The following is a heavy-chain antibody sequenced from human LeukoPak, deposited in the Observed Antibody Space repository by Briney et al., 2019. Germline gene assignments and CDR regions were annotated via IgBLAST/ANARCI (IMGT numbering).Heavy chain of an antibody. Sequence: GGSLRLSCAASGFTFSNYGMNWVRQAPGKGLEGFSSITSSGTYTYYADSVKGRFTISRDNAKNSLYLQMNSLRAEDTAVYYCARGPLIAVAGTSAFDLWGQGTMVTVSS. CDR1: GFTFSNYG. V-gene: IGHV3-21*01. D-gene: IGHD6-19*01. CDR3: ARGPLIAVAGTSAFDL. CDR2: ITSSGTYT. J-gene: IGHJ3*01.